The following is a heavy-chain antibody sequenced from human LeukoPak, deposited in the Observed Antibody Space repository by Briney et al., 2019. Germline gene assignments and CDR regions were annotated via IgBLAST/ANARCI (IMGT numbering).Heavy chain of an antibody. CDR3: ARSNYDSSGYSYYYYYMDV. CDR2: INHSGST. V-gene: IGHV4-38-2*02. D-gene: IGHD3-22*01. J-gene: IGHJ6*03. Sequence: SETLSLTCTVSGYSISSGYYWSWIRQPPGKGLEWIGEINHSGSTNYNPSLKSRVTISVDTSKNQFSLKLSSVTAADTAVYYCARSNYDSSGYSYYYYYMDVWGKGTTVTISS. CDR1: GYSISSGYY.